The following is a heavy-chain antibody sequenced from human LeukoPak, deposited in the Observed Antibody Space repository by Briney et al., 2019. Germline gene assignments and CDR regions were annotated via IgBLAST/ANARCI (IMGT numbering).Heavy chain of an antibody. CDR2: ISGSGGST. V-gene: IGHV3-23*01. D-gene: IGHD6-19*01. J-gene: IGHJ4*02. CDR3: AKVMAVAARRGNIDY. CDR1: GFTFSSHA. Sequence: AGGSLRLSCAASGFTFSSHAMNWVLQAPGKGLEWVSAISGSGGSTYYADSVKGRFTISRDNSKNTLYVQMNSLRAEDTAIYYCAKVMAVAARRGNIDYWGQGTLVTVSS.